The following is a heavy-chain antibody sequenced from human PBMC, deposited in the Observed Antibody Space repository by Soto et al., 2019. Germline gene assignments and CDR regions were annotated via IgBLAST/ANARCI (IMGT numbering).Heavy chain of an antibody. J-gene: IGHJ5*02. Sequence: ASVKVSCKASGGTFSSYAISWVRQAPGQGLEWMGGIIPIFGTANYAQKFQGRVTITADESTSTAYMELSSLRSEDTAVYYCARGGSIAPDNWLHPCGQGTMVTVSS. CDR2: IIPIFGTA. CDR3: ARGGSIAPDNWLHP. CDR1: GGTFSSYA. V-gene: IGHV1-69*13. D-gene: IGHD6-6*01.